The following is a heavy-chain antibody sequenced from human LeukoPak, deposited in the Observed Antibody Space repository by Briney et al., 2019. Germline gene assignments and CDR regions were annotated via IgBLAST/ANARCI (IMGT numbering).Heavy chain of an antibody. CDR2: IYSGGST. CDR3: ARDRLGGVIVD. V-gene: IGHV3-53*01. J-gene: IGHJ4*02. Sequence: GSLRLSCAASGFTVSSNYMSWVRQAPGKGLEWVSVIYSGGSTYYADPVKGRFTISRDNSKNTLYLQMNSLRAEDTAVYYCARDRLGGVIVDWGQGTLVTVSS. D-gene: IGHD3-16*02. CDR1: GFTVSSNY.